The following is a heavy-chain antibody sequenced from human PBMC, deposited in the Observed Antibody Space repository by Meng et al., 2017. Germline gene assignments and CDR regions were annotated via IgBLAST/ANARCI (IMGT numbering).Heavy chain of an antibody. D-gene: IGHD2-21*02. V-gene: IGHV4-34*01. J-gene: IGHJ4*02. Sequence: QVQLQQWGAGLLQPSETLSLTCAVYGGSFSGYYWSWIRQPPGKGLEWIGEINHSASTNYNPSLKSRVTISVGTSKNQFSLKLSSVTAADTAVYYCARVGKVVTAPLTYWGQGTLVTVSS. CDR1: GGSFSGYY. CDR2: INHSAST. CDR3: ARVGKVVTAPLTY.